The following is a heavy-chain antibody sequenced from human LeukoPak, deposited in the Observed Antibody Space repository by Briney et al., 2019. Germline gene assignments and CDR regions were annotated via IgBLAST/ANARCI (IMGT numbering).Heavy chain of an antibody. D-gene: IGHD1-26*01. CDR2: ISSSSSTI. V-gene: IGHV3-48*01. CDR1: GFTFSSYS. J-gene: IGHJ4*02. Sequence: HSGGSLRLSCAASGFTFSSYSMNWVRQAPGKGLECISYISSSSSTIYYADSVKGRFTISRDNAKNSLYLQMNSLRAEDTAVHYCASPVYSGSYPPDYWGQGTLVTVSS. CDR3: ASPVYSGSYPPDY.